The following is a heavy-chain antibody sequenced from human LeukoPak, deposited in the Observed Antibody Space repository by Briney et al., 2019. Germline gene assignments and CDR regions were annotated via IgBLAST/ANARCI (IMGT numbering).Heavy chain of an antibody. D-gene: IGHD3-22*01. CDR1: GGSISSYY. CDR3: ARVGTDSSGYYSTYYFDY. CDR2: IYYSGST. V-gene: IGHV4-59*01. Sequence: PSETLSLTCTVSGGSISSYYWSWIRQPPGKGLEWIGYIYYSGSTNYNPSLKSRVTISVDTSKNQFSLKLSSVTAADTAVYYCARVGTDSSGYYSTYYFDYWGQGTLVTVSS. J-gene: IGHJ4*02.